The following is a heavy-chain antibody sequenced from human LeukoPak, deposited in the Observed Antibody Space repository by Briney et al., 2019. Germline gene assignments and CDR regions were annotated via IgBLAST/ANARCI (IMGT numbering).Heavy chain of an antibody. CDR3: ARGYSSPHFDY. J-gene: IGHJ4*02. D-gene: IGHD6-19*01. CDR2: IYHSGST. V-gene: IGHV4-38-2*02. Sequence: SETLSLTCTVSGYSISSGYYWGWIRQPPGKGLEWIGSIYHSGSTYYNPSLKSRVTISVDTSKNQFSLKLSSVTAADTAVYYCARGYSSPHFDYRGQGTLVTVSS. CDR1: GYSISSGYY.